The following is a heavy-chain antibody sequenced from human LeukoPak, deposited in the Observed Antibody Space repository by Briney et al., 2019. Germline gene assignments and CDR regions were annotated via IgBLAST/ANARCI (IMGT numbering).Heavy chain of an antibody. Sequence: GGSLRLSCAASGFTFGNFWMSWVRQAPGRGLQWVASMKGDASLIYYVDSMKGRFTISRDNSKNTLYLQMNSLRAEDTAVYYCAKFGYSSGYGYWGQGTLVTVSS. V-gene: IGHV3-7*03. J-gene: IGHJ4*02. CDR1: GFTFGNFW. CDR2: MKGDASLI. CDR3: AKFGYSSGYGY. D-gene: IGHD6-19*01.